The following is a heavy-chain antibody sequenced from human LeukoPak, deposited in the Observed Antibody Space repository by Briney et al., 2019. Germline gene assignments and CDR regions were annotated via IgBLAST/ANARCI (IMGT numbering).Heavy chain of an antibody. J-gene: IGHJ5*02. V-gene: IGHV3-11*04. D-gene: IGHD6-13*01. CDR3: ARDPYSSSWYWFDP. Sequence: GGSLRLSCAASGFTFSDYYMSWIRQAPGKGLEWVSYISSSGSITYYADSVKGRFTISRNNAKNSLYLQMNSLRAEDTAVYYCARDPYSSSWYWFDPWGQGTLVTVSS. CDR1: GFTFSDYY. CDR2: ISSSGSIT.